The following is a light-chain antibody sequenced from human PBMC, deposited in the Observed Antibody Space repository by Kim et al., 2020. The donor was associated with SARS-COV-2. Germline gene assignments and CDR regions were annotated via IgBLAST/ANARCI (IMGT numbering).Light chain of an antibody. CDR2: NDD. Sequence: APGTPSVFTCGRSNIESKSVHWYQQKPGQAPLLVIYNDDDRPSGIPERFSGSNSGNTATLIISRVEAGDEADYYCQVWDSSSDHWVFGGGTKLTVL. V-gene: IGLV3-21*04. J-gene: IGLJ3*02. CDR1: NIESKS. CDR3: QVWDSSSDHWV.